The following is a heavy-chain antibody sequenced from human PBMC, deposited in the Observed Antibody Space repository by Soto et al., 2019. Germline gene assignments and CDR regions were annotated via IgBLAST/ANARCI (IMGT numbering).Heavy chain of an antibody. CDR3: ARDSIAARSPYYYYYGMDV. CDR2: IKQDGSEK. V-gene: IGHV3-7*03. Sequence: PGGSLRLSCAASGFTFSSYWMSWVRQAPGKGLEWVANIKQDGSEKYYVDSVKGRFTISRDNAKNSLYLQMNSLRAEDTAVYYCARDSIAARSPYYYYYGMDVWGQGTTVTVSS. D-gene: IGHD6-6*01. J-gene: IGHJ6*02. CDR1: GFTFSSYW.